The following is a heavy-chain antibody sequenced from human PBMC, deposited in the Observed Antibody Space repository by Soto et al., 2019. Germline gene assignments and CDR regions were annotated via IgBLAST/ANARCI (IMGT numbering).Heavy chain of an antibody. CDR2: IWYDGSNK. D-gene: IGHD2-2*02. J-gene: IGHJ6*02. Sequence: GGSLRISCAASGFNFSSYGMHWVRQAPGKGLEWVAVIWYDGSNKYYADSVKGRFTISRDNSKNTLYLQMNSLRAEDTAVYYCARDLAEDIVVVPAAISYYYGMDVWGQGTTVTVSS. CDR3: ARDLAEDIVVVPAAISYYYGMDV. V-gene: IGHV3-33*01. CDR1: GFNFSSYG.